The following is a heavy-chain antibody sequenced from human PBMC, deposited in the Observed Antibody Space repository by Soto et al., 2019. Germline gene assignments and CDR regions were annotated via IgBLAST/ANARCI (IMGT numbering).Heavy chain of an antibody. CDR1: GGTFSSYT. CDR3: ARDLSWGDDSSTSSDP. J-gene: IGHJ5*02. D-gene: IGHD2-2*01. Sequence: QVQLVQSGAEVKKPGSSVKVSCKASGGTFSSYTISWVRQAPGQGLEWMGRIIPILGIANYAQKFQGRVTITADKSTSTAYMELSSLRSEDTAVYYCARDLSWGDDSSTSSDPWGQGTLVTVSS. V-gene: IGHV1-69*08. CDR2: IIPILGIA.